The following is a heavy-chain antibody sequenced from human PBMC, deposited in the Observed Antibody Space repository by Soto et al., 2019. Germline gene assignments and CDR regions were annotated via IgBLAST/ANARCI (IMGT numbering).Heavy chain of an antibody. J-gene: IGHJ4*02. CDR1: GGSISSYY. CDR2: IYYSGST. CDR3: ARDPCGGYGDHLFDY. V-gene: IGHV4-59*01. D-gene: IGHD4-17*01. Sequence: QVQLQESGPGLVKPSETLSLTCTVSGGSISSYYWSWIRQPPGKGLEWIGYIYYSGSTNYNPSLKSRVTISVDTSKNQFSLKLSSVTAADTAVYYCARDPCGGYGDHLFDYWGQGTLVTVSS.